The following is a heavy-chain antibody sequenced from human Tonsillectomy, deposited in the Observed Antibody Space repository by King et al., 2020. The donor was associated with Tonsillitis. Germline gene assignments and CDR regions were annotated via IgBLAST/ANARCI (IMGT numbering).Heavy chain of an antibody. CDR1: GFTFSRYA. CDR3: VKTRYDYDNTASLD. CDR2: ISTNGGST. V-gene: IGHV3-64D*06. J-gene: IGHJ4*02. D-gene: IGHD3-22*01. Sequence: VQLVESGGGLVQPGGSLRLSCSASGFTFSRYAMHWVRQAPGKGLEYVSAISTNGGSTYYADSVKGRFTISRDNSKNTLYLQMSSLRAEDTAIYYCVKTRYDYDNTASLDWDQGTLVTVSS.